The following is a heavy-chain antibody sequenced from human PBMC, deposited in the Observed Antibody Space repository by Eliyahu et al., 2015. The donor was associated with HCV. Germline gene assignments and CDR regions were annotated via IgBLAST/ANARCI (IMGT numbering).Heavy chain of an antibody. CDR3: ARLQVGEAARYYYYGMDV. D-gene: IGHD2-21*01. CDR1: GGSISSSSYY. J-gene: IGHJ6*02. Sequence: QLQLQESGPGLVKPSETLSLTCTVSGGSISSSSYYWGWIRQPPGKGLEWIGSIYYSGSTXYNPSLKSRVTISVDTSKNQFSLKLSSVTAADTAVYYCARLQVGEAARYYYYGMDVWGQGTTVTVSS. V-gene: IGHV4-39*01. CDR2: IYYSGST.